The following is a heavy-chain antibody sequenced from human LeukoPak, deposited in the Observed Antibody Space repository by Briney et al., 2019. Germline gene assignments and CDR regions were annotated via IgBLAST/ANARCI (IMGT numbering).Heavy chain of an antibody. V-gene: IGHV1-18*01. Sequence: ASVKVSCKASGYTFTSYGISWVRQAPGQGLEWMGWISAYNGNTNYAQRLQGRVTMTTDTSTSTAYMELRSLRSDDTAVYYCATEGSDIVVVPAAIGDNWFDPWGQGTLVTVSS. CDR1: GYTFTSYG. CDR3: ATEGSDIVVVPAAIGDNWFDP. J-gene: IGHJ5*02. D-gene: IGHD2-2*02. CDR2: ISAYNGNT.